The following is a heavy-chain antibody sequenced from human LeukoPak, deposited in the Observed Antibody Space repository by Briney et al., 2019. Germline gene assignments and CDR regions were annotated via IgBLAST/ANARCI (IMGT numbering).Heavy chain of an antibody. CDR2: MNPNSGNT. CDR1: GYTFTSYD. V-gene: IGHV1-8*01. CDR3: ARATGYYTYYYYYYYMDV. Sequence: ASVKVSCKASGYTFTSYDINWVRQATGQGLEWMGWMNPNSGNTGYAQKFQGRVTMTRNTSISTAYMELSSLRSEDTAVYYCARATGYYTYYYYYYYMDVWGKGTTVTISS. J-gene: IGHJ6*03. D-gene: IGHD3-9*01.